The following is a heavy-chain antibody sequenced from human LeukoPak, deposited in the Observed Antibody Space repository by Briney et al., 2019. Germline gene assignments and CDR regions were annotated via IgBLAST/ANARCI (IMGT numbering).Heavy chain of an antibody. J-gene: IGHJ4*02. CDR1: GFTFCIYS. D-gene: IGHD2-2*02. Sequence: GGSLRLSCAASGFTFCIYSMNWVRQAPGKGLEWVSSISSSSSYIYYADSVKGRFTISRDNAKNSLYLQMNSLRAEDTAVYYCARDAVLVPAAIGFDYWGQGTLVTVSS. CDR3: ARDAVLVPAAIGFDY. V-gene: IGHV3-21*01. CDR2: ISSSSSYI.